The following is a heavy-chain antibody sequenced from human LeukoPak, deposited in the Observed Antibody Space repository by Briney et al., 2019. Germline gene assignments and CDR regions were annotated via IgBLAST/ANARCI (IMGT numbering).Heavy chain of an antibody. CDR2: TAHDGTNK. J-gene: IGHJ2*01. CDR3: AKAVDYYGSGDWYFDL. V-gene: IGHV3-30*18. CDR1: VITFSSYG. D-gene: IGHD3-10*01. Sequence: GGSLRLSCAASVITFSSYGMTWVRQAPGKGLEWVAVTAHDGTNKYYGDSVEGRFTISRDNSKNMLYLQMNSLRAEDTAVYYCAKAVDYYGSGDWYFDLWGRGTLVIVSS.